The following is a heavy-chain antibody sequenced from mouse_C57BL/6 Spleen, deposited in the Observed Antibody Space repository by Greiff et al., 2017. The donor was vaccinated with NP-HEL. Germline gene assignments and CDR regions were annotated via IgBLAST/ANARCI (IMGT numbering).Heavy chain of an antibody. V-gene: IGHV1-18*01. J-gene: IGHJ3*01. CDR3: ARRTYYDPFAY. Sequence: EVQLQQPGAELVMPGASVKLSCKASGYTFTDYNMDWVKQSHGKSLEWIGDINPNNGGTIYNQKFKGKATLTVDKSSSTAYMELRSLTSEDTAVYYCARRTYYDPFAYWGKGTLVTVSA. CDR1: GYTFTDYN. D-gene: IGHD1-1*02. CDR2: INPNNGGT.